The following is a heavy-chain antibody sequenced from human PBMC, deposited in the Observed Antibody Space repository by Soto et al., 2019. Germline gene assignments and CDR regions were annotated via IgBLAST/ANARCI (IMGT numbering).Heavy chain of an antibody. V-gene: IGHV3-23*01. D-gene: IGHD3-3*01. CDR2: ISGSGGST. CDR1: GFTFSSYA. J-gene: IGHJ4*02. Sequence: PGGSLRLSCAASGFTFSSYAMSWVRQAPGKGLEWVSAISGSGGSTYYADSVKGRFTISRDNSKNTLYLQMNSLRAEDTAVYYCESLYSPNKGILGGLRFLEWSPTPGLDSGFDYWGQGTLVTVSS. CDR3: ESLYSPNKGILGGLRFLEWSPTPGLDSGFDY.